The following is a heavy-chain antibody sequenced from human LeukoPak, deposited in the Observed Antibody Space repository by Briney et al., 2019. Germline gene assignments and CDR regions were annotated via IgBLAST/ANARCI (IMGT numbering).Heavy chain of an antibody. D-gene: IGHD3-10*01. CDR2: IWYDGSNI. J-gene: IGHJ6*03. CDR3: AKEGDRGEALYYYYMDV. Sequence: GGSLRLSCTASGFMFSDYGIHWVRQAPGKGLEWVAAIWYDGSNIFYADSVKGRFTISRDNYKNALYLQMNSLRAEDTADYYCAKEGDRGEALYYYYMDVWGNGTTVTVSS. CDR1: GFMFSDYG. V-gene: IGHV3-33*06.